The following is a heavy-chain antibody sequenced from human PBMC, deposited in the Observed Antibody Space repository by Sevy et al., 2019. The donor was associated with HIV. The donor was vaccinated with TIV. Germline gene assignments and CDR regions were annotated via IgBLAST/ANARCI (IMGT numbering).Heavy chain of an antibody. CDR1: GFTFSMNW. Sequence: GGALRLSCAASGFTFSMNWMSWVRQAPGKGLEWVANIEEDGSEKYYVDSVKGRFTNARDNAKNSLYLQTNCLRAEDTGVYYCAIAYVDIVGTDLSSDYWGQGTLVTVSS. V-gene: IGHV3-7*01. D-gene: IGHD5-12*01. CDR2: IEEDGSEK. J-gene: IGHJ4*02. CDR3: AIAYVDIVGTDLSSDY.